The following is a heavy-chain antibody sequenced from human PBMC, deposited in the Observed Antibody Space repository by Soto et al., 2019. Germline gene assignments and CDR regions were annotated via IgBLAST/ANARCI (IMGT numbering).Heavy chain of an antibody. Sequence: LRLSCAASGFTFSSYGMHWVRQAPGKGLEWVAVISYDGSNKYYADSVKGRFTISRDNSKNTLYLKMNSLRAEDTAVYYCAKDETLVVAATVYYYYGMDVWGQGTTVTVSS. D-gene: IGHD2-15*01. V-gene: IGHV3-30*18. CDR2: ISYDGSNK. CDR3: AKDETLVVAATVYYYYGMDV. CDR1: GFTFSSYG. J-gene: IGHJ6*02.